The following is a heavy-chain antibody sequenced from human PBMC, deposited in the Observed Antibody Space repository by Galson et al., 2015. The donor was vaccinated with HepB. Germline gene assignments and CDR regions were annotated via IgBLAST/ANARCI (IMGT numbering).Heavy chain of an antibody. Sequence: SLRLSCAASGFTFSNYAMHWVRQAPGKGLEYVSSINDNGGKTYYAESVKGRFTISRDNPKNTLYLQMSGLRAEDTAVYYCVKDSDDDILSGYYNWFDPWGQGTLVTVSS. J-gene: IGHJ5*02. CDR3: VKDSDDDILSGYYNWFDP. D-gene: IGHD3-9*01. CDR2: INDNGGKT. CDR1: GFTFSNYA. V-gene: IGHV3-64D*06.